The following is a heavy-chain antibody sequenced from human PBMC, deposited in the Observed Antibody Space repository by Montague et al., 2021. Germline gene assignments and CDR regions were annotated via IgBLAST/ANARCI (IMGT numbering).Heavy chain of an antibody. J-gene: IGHJ6*03. CDR2: IHYTGST. V-gene: IGHV4-59*01. Sequence: SETLSLTCTVSGDSISSYYWSWIRQPPGKGLEWIGYIHYTGSTDYNPSLKNRVTISVDTSKQLFSLRLNSVTAADTAIYYCAKWRGGDDSDYYHYYMEIWGKGTTVTVSS. CDR3: AKWRGGDDSDYYHYYMEI. CDR1: GDSISSYY. D-gene: IGHD5-12*01.